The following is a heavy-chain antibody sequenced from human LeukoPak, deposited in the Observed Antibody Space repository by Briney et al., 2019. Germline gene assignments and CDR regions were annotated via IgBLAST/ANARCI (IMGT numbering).Heavy chain of an antibody. V-gene: IGHV3-23*01. CDR1: GFTFSSYA. CDR2: ISGSGVST. Sequence: GGSLRLSCAASGFTFSSYAMSWVRQAPGKGLEWVSAISGSGVSTFYADSVKGRFTISRDNSKNSLYLQMNSLRAEDTAVYYCARALIGYYFDYWGQGTLVTVSS. D-gene: IGHD2-8*01. CDR3: ARALIGYYFDY. J-gene: IGHJ4*02.